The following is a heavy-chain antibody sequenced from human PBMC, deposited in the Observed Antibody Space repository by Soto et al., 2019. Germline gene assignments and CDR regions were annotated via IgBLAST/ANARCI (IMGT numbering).Heavy chain of an antibody. V-gene: IGHV4-30-2*01. Sequence: QLQLQESGSGLVKPSQTLSLTCAVSGGSISSGGYSWSWIRQPPGKGLEWIGYIYHSGSPYYNPSLKSRVTISVDRSKNQFSLKLSSVPAADTAVYYCARTPWILTYGMDVWGQGTTVTVSS. J-gene: IGHJ6*02. CDR3: ARTPWILTYGMDV. CDR1: GGSISSGGYS. D-gene: IGHD5-18*01. CDR2: IYHSGSP.